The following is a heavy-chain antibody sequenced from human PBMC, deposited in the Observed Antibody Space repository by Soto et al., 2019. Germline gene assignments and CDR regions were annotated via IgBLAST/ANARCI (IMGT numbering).Heavy chain of an antibody. CDR1: GFIFSGYG. CDR3: AKPFQEHGYHYDIWYFDL. Sequence: QVQLVESGGGVVQPGRSLRLSCAASGFIFSGYGMHWVRQAPGKGLEWVAVISHDGTTIYYADSVKGRFTISRDNSKDTLFLQMSSLRAEDTAVYYCAKPFQEHGYHYDIWYFDLWGRGTLVTVSS. J-gene: IGHJ2*01. V-gene: IGHV3-30*18. D-gene: IGHD3-22*01. CDR2: ISHDGTTI.